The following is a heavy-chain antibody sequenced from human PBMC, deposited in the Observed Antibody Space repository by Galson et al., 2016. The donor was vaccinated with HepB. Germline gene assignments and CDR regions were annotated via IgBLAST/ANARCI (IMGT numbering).Heavy chain of an antibody. D-gene: IGHD1-1*01. CDR2: ISTRRTT. J-gene: IGHJ4*02. CDR3: AKERLVRRIFDY. Sequence: SLRLSCAASGFVFSNFGLSWVRRAPGKGLEWVASISTRRTTYYSDSVKGRFTISRDNSNNTLYLQMNGLRAEDTAVYYCAKERLVRRIFDYWGQGTLVTVSS. CDR1: GFVFSNFG. V-gene: IGHV3-23*01.